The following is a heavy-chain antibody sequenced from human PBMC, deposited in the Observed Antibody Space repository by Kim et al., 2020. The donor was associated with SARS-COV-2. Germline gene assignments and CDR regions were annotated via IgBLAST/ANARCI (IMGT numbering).Heavy chain of an antibody. J-gene: IGHJ3*02. CDR1: GFTFSRYD. D-gene: IGHD1-26*01. CDR2: IGTAGET. Sequence: GGSLRLSCAASGFTFSRYDMHWVRQATGKGLEWVSAIGTAGETYYPGSVKGRFTISRENAKNSLYLQMNSLKAEDTAVYYCARSKILVGPTGDDVFDIWGQGTIVTVSS. V-gene: IGHV3-13*04. CDR3: ARSKILVGPTGDDVFDI.